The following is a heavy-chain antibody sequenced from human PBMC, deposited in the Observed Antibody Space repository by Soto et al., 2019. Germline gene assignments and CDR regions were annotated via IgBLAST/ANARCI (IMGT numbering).Heavy chain of an antibody. CDR2: IVVGSGNT. CDR1: GFTFTSSA. Sequence: SVKVSCKASGFTFTSSAVQWVRQARGQRLEWIGWIVVGSGNTIYAQKFQGRVTMTEDTSTDTAYMELSSLRSEDTAVYYCATVRWSWAFDIWGQGTMVTVSS. CDR3: ATVRWSWAFDI. V-gene: IGHV1-58*01. D-gene: IGHD4-17*01. J-gene: IGHJ3*02.